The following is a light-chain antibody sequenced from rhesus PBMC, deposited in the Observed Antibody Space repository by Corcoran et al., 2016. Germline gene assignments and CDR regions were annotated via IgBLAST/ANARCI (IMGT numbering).Light chain of an antibody. CDR2: EVS. CDR3: MQALEFPYS. Sequence: DIVMTQTPLSLPVTPGEPASISCRSSQSLLDSEDGNTYLDWYLQKPGQSPQLLIYEVSNRASGVPGRFSGSGSDTDFTLKISRVEAEDVGVYYCMQALEFPYSFGQGTKVEIE. CDR1: QSLLDSEDGNTY. J-gene: IGKJ2*01. V-gene: IGKV2-104*02.